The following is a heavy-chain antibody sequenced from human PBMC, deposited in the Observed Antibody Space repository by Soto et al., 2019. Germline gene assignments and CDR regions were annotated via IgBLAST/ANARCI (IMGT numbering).Heavy chain of an antibody. J-gene: IGHJ4*02. CDR2: INHSGST. CDR1: GGSFSGYY. Sequence: KPSETLSLTCAVYGGSFSGYYWSWIRQPPGKGLEWIGEINHSGSTNYNPSLKSRVTISVDTSKNQFSLKLSSVTAADTAVYYCARLLSWDPDYWGQGTLVTVSS. CDR3: ARLLSWDPDY. V-gene: IGHV4-34*01. D-gene: IGHD6-13*01.